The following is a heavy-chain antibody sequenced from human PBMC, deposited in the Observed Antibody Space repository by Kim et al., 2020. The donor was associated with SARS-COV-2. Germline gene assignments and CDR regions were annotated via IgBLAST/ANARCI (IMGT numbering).Heavy chain of an antibody. J-gene: IGHJ6*02. CDR3: ARSIILVSSTRAQDG. V-gene: IGHV3-21*01. Sequence: GGSLRLSCEASGFTFSDYSMSWVRQAPGKGLEWVSAISSSSSYRFYVDSVKGRFTISRDNAQNSLFLQMDSLRADDTAVYYCARSIILVSSTRAQDGWGQGTMVTVSS. D-gene: IGHD2-15*01. CDR2: ISSSSSYR. CDR1: GFTFSDYS.